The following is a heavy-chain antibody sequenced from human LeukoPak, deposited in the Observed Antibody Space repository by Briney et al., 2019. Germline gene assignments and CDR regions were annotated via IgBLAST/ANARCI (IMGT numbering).Heavy chain of an antibody. Sequence: GGSLRLSCAASGFAFSGYSMNWVRQAPGRGPEWVSLISTTSTSIYYADSVTGRFTVSRDNARNSLYLQMNSLRAEDTAVYFCAKRGVVIRVILVGFHKEAYYFDSWGQGVLVTVSS. CDR2: ISTTSTSI. CDR1: GFAFSGYS. V-gene: IGHV3-21*04. J-gene: IGHJ4*02. D-gene: IGHD3-22*01. CDR3: AKRGVVIRVILVGFHKEAYYFDS.